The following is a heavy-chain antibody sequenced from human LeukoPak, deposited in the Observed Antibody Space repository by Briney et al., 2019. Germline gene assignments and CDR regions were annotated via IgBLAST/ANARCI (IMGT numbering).Heavy chain of an antibody. J-gene: IGHJ4*02. D-gene: IGHD4-4*01. CDR2: ISWNSGSI. V-gene: IGHV3-9*01. CDR3: AKDIHRSSNYYFDY. Sequence: GGSLRLSCAASGFTFDDYAMHWVRQAPGKGLEWVSGISWNSGSIGYADSVKGRFTISRDNAKNYLYLQMNSLRAEDTALYYCAKDIHRSSNYYFDYWGQGTLVTVSS. CDR1: GFTFDDYA.